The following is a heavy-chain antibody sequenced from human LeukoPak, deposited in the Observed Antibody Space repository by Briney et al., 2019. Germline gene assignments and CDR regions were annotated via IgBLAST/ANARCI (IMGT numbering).Heavy chain of an antibody. CDR2: IIPIFGTA. CDR3: ARGDFWSGYSVYYFDY. V-gene: IGHV1-69*06. Sequence: ASVKVSCKASGGTFSSYAISWVRQAPGQGLEWMGGIIPIFGTANYAQKFQGRVTITADKSTSTAYMELSSLRSEDTAVYYCARGDFWSGYSVYYFDYWGQGTLVTVSS. J-gene: IGHJ4*02. CDR1: GGTFSSYA. D-gene: IGHD3-3*01.